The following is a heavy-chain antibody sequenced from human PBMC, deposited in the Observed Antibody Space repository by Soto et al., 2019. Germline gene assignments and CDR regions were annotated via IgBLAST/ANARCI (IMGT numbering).Heavy chain of an antibody. CDR1: GYSFTNYW. CDR2: IYPGDSDI. D-gene: IGHD4-17*01. V-gene: IGHV5-51*01. CDR3: GRHPYGDYDVMGV. J-gene: IGHJ6*02. Sequence: PGESLKISCKGSGYSFTNYWIGWVRQMPGKGLEWMGIIYPGDSDIRYSPSFQGQVTISADWSISTAYLHWSSLRASDTAMYYCGRHPYGDYDVMGVWGQGTAVTVSS.